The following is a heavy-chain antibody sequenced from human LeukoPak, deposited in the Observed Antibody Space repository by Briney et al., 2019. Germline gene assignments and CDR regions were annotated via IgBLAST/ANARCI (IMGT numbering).Heavy chain of an antibody. CDR2: INSNSGDT. CDR1: GYTFNDFH. Sequence: ASVRVSCKTSGYTFNDFHTHWVRQAPGQGLEWLGLINSNSGDTNYAQRFQGRVTMTRDTSISTAYMELSGLTSDDTAVYYCARVRLEDTRDLDYWGQGTLVTVSS. CDR3: ARVRLEDTRDLDY. D-gene: IGHD1-1*01. J-gene: IGHJ4*02. V-gene: IGHV1-2*02.